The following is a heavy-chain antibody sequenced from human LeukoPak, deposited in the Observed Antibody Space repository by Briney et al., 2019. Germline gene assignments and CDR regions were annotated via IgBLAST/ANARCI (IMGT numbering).Heavy chain of an antibody. V-gene: IGHV1-8*01. CDR3: ARDPEDTTMGPGY. CDR2: MNPNSGNT. CDR1: GYTFTSYD. Sequence: ASVKVSCKASGYTFTSYDINWLRQATGQGLEWRGWMNPNSGNTGYAQKFQGRVTMTRNSSISTAYMELSSLRSEDTAVYYCARDPEDTTMGPGYWGQGTLVTVSS. D-gene: IGHD5-18*01. J-gene: IGHJ4*02.